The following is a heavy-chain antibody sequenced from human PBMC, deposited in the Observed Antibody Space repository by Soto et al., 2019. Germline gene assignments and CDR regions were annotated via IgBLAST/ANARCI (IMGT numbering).Heavy chain of an antibody. D-gene: IGHD2-21*01. V-gene: IGHV3-48*01. J-gene: IGHJ2*01. CDR2: ISSSSSTI. CDR1: GFTFSSYS. CDR3: ARDRANIAVSQYWYFDL. Sequence: PGGSLRLSCAASGFTFSSYSMNWVRQAPGKGLEWVSYISSSSSTIYYADSVKGRFTISRDNAKNSLYLQMNSLRAEDTAVYYCARDRANIAVSQYWYFDLWGRGTLVTVSS.